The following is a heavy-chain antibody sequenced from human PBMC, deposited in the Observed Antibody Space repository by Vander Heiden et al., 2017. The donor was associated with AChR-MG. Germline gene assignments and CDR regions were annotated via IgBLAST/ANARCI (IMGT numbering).Heavy chain of an antibody. CDR1: GGSLGTYY. J-gene: IGHJ4*02. CDR3: AREAPGQWLVHPTSYFDY. Sequence: QVQLQDSGPGLVQPSETLSLTCTASGGSLGTYYWSWIRQPPGKGLEWIGYIYYSGSTNYNPSLKSRVTISVDTSKNQFSLKLSSVTAADTAVYYCAREAPGQWLVHPTSYFDYWGQGTLVTVSS. CDR2: IYYSGST. V-gene: IGHV4-59*01. D-gene: IGHD6-19*01.